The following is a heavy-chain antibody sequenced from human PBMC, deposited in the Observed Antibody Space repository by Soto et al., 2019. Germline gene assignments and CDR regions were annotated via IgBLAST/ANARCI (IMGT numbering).Heavy chain of an antibody. V-gene: IGHV4-59*01. J-gene: IGHJ3*02. D-gene: IGHD2-2*01. CDR1: GGSISSYY. Sequence: SETLSLTCTVSGGSISSYYWSWIRQPPGKGLEWIGYIYYSGSTNYNPSLKSRVTISVDTSKNQFSLKLSSVTAADTAVYYCARDIPLYCSSTSCPDVFDIWGQGTMVT. CDR2: IYYSGST. CDR3: ARDIPLYCSSTSCPDVFDI.